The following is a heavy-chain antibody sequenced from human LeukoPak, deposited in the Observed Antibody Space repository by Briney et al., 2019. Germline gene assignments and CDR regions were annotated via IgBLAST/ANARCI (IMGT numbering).Heavy chain of an antibody. Sequence: PSETLSLTCTVSGDSISSGDYYWSWIRQPPGKGLEWIGYIYYSGSTYYNPSLKSRVTTSVDTSKNQFSLKLSSVTAVDTAVYYCARVEQFEFDPWGQGTLVTVSS. CDR2: IYYSGST. CDR3: ARVEQFEFDP. J-gene: IGHJ5*02. V-gene: IGHV4-30-4*08. D-gene: IGHD1/OR15-1a*01. CDR1: GDSISSGDYY.